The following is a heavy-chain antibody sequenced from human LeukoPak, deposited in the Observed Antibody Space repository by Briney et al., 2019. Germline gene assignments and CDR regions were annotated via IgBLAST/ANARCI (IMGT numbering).Heavy chain of an antibody. CDR3: AKDFGTVWGLLCNFDY. Sequence: QSGGSLRLSCAASGFTFSSYAMSWVRQAPGKGLEWVSAISGSGGSTYYADSVKGRFTISRDNSKNTLYLQMNSLRAEDTAVYYCAKDFGTVWGLLCNFDYWGQGTLVTVSS. V-gene: IGHV3-23*01. D-gene: IGHD3-16*01. J-gene: IGHJ4*02. CDR2: ISGSGGST. CDR1: GFTFSSYA.